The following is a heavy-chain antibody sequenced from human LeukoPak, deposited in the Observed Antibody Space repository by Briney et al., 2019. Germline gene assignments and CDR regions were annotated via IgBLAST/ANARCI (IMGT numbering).Heavy chain of an antibody. CDR1: GFTFSDYY. Sequence: GGSLRLSYAASGFTFSDYYMSWIRQAPGKGLEWVSYISSSGSTIYYADSVKGRFTISRDNAKNSLYLQMNSLRAEDTAVYYCASGRTDYYYMDVWGKGTTVTVSS. J-gene: IGHJ6*03. CDR2: ISSSGSTI. CDR3: ASGRTDYYYMDV. V-gene: IGHV3-11*01.